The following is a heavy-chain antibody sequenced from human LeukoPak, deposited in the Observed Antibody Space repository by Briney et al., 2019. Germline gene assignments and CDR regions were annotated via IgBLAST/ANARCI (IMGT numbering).Heavy chain of an antibody. Sequence: SETLSLTCTVSGGSISSYYWTWIRQPPGKGLEWIGYISYSGSTNYNPSLKSRVTISLDTSKNQFSLKLSSVTAADTAVYYCARVGGYSGYDYSDYWGQGTLVTVSS. CDR3: ARVGGYSGYDYSDY. D-gene: IGHD5-12*01. V-gene: IGHV4-59*01. J-gene: IGHJ4*02. CDR1: GGSISSYY. CDR2: ISYSGST.